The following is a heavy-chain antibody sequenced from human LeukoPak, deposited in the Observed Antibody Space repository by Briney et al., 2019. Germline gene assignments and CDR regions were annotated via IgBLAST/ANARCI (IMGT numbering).Heavy chain of an antibody. CDR3: ARSSGLAYYGMDV. D-gene: IGHD6-19*01. J-gene: IGHJ6*02. Sequence: SETLSLTCTVSGGSISSSNYYWGWIRQPPGKGLEWIGSIYYSGSTYNNPSLKSRVTISVDTSKNQFSLKLSSVTAADTAVYYCARSSGLAYYGMDVWGQGTTVTVSS. V-gene: IGHV4-39*07. CDR1: GGSISSSNYY. CDR2: IYYSGST.